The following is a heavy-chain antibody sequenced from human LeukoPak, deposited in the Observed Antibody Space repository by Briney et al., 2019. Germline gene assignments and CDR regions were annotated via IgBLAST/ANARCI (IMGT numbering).Heavy chain of an antibody. V-gene: IGHV3-23*01. CDR3: AKVGRHYDILTGYHNYFDY. D-gene: IGHD3-9*01. J-gene: IGHJ4*02. Sequence: GGSLRLSCAASGNYWMHWVRQAPGKGLEWVSAISGSGGSTYYADSVKGRFTISRDNSKNTLYLQMNSLRAEDTAVYYCAKVGRHYDILTGYHNYFDYWGQGTLVTVSS. CDR2: ISGSGGST. CDR1: GNYW.